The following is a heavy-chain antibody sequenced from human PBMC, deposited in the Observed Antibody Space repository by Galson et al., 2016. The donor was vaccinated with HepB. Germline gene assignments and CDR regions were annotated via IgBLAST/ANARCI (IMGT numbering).Heavy chain of an antibody. J-gene: IGHJ6*02. CDR3: ARAGFRAVTGTYYYYGMDV. Sequence: SETLSLTCAVYSGSFSGYFWSWVCQPPGKGLEWIGEIYHSGSTNYNPSLKSRVTISVDTSKNQFSLKLSSVTAADTAVYYCARAGFRAVTGTYYYYGMDVWGQGTTVTVSS. V-gene: IGHV4-34*01. D-gene: IGHD6-19*01. CDR1: SGSFSGYF. CDR2: IYHSGST.